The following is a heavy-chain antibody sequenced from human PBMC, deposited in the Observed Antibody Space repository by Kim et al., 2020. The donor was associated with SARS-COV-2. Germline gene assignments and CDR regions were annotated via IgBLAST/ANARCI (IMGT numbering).Heavy chain of an antibody. CDR2: INHSGST. CDR1: GGSFSGYY. Sequence: SETLSLTCAVYGGSFSGYYWSWIRQPPGKGLEWIGEINHSGSTNYNPSLKSRVTISVDTSKNQFSLKLSSVTAADTAVYYCARAGYGPVGPWGQGTLVTV. V-gene: IGHV4-34*01. D-gene: IGHD3-10*01. CDR3: ARAGYGPVGP. J-gene: IGHJ5*02.